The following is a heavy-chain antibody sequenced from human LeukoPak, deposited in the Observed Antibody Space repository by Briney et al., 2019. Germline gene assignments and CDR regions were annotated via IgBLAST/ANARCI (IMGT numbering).Heavy chain of an antibody. J-gene: IGHJ4*02. CDR3: AREKSLYYFDY. CDR1: GASISSGGFY. Sequence: SETLSLTCTVSGASISSGGFYWTWIRRPPGKGLEWIGNTFHDGNTRYNPSLKGRVTISVDRSKNDFSLNLSSVTAADTAVYYCAREKSLYYFDYWGQGTLVTVSS. CDR2: TFHDGNT. V-gene: IGHV4-30-2*01.